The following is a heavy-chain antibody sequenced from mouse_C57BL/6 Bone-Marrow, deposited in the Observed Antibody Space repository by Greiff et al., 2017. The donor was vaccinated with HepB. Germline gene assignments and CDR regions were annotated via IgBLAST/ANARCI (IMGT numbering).Heavy chain of an antibody. CDR3: ARGRYYGSSEFAY. V-gene: IGHV5-12*01. D-gene: IGHD1-1*01. CDR1: GFTFSDYY. CDR2: ICNGGGST. J-gene: IGHJ3*01. Sequence: EVMLVESGGGLVQPGGSLKLSCAASGFTFSDYYMYWVRQTPEKRLEWVAYICNGGGSTYYPDTVKGRFTISRDNAKNTLYLQMSRLKSEDTAMYYCARGRYYGSSEFAYWGQGTLVTVSA.